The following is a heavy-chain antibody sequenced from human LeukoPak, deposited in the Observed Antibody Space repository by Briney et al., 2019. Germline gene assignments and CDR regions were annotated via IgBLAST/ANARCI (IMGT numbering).Heavy chain of an antibody. CDR1: GITFSNYE. CDR2: INPGGSNR. J-gene: IGHJ6*02. V-gene: IGHV3-48*03. CDR3: ARYYGSGSYVTGAMDV. D-gene: IGHD3-10*01. Sequence: GGSLRLSCAASGITFSNYEMNWVRQAPGKGLEWVSYINPGGSNRFYAGSVRGRFAIYRDDAKKSVYLQMNSLRAEDTAVYYCARYYGSGSYVTGAMDVWGQGTTVTVSS.